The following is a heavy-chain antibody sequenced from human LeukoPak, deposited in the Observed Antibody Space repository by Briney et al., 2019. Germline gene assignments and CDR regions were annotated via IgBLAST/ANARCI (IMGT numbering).Heavy chain of an antibody. J-gene: IGHJ3*02. Sequence: PSETLSLTCTVSGASISNYYWSWIRQSPGKGLEWIGYMLYSGSTNQNPSLRSRVTISVDTSKNQFSLKLSSVTAADTAVYYCARDTVSYYDFWSGRSDAFDIWGQGTMVTVSS. V-gene: IGHV4-59*12. CDR3: ARDTVSYYDFWSGRSDAFDI. D-gene: IGHD3-3*01. CDR2: MLYSGST. CDR1: GASISNYY.